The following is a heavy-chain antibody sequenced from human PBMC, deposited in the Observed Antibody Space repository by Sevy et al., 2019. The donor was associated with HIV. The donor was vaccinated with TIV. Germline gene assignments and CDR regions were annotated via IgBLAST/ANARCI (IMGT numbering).Heavy chain of an antibody. CDR3: ARDLTGEYYYYYYGIDV. CDR2: IWYDGSNK. D-gene: IGHD3-9*01. Sequence: GGSLRISCAASGFTFSSYGMHWVRQAPGKGLEWVAVIWYDGSNKYYADSVKGRFTISRDNSKNTLYLQMNSLRAEDTAVYYCARDLTGEYYYYYYGIDVWGQGTTVTVSS. CDR1: GFTFSSYG. V-gene: IGHV3-33*01. J-gene: IGHJ6*02.